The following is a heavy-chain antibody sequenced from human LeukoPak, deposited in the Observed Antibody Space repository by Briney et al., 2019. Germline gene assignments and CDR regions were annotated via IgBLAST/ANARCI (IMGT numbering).Heavy chain of an antibody. CDR2: ISANGGSI. V-gene: IGHV3-23*01. Sequence: PGGSLRLSRAASGFTFSNYAMSWVRQAPGKGLEWVSLISANGGSIVYADSVRGRFIISRDNSKNTLYLQMNSLRAEDTALYYCARYWDPRVRTFDIWGQGTVVTVSS. J-gene: IGHJ3*02. D-gene: IGHD2-15*01. CDR1: GFTFSNYA. CDR3: ARYWDPRVRTFDI.